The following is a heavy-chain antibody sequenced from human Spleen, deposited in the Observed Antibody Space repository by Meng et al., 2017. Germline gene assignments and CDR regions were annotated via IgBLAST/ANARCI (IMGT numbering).Heavy chain of an antibody. CDR1: GGIFSKYV. J-gene: IGHJ5*02. D-gene: IGHD6-13*01. Sequence: ASVQVSCKAPGGIFSKYVIGWVRQAPGQGLEWMGRINPNSGGTNYAQKFQVRVTMTRDTSISTAYKELSRLRSADAAVYYCARELIAAAGSSWFDPWGHGTLVTVSS. V-gene: IGHV1-2*06. CDR3: ARELIAAAGSSWFDP. CDR2: INPNSGGT.